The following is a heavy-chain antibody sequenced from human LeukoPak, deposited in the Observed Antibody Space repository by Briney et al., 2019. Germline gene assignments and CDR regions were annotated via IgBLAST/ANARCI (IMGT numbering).Heavy chain of an antibody. V-gene: IGHV3-21*01. CDR3: AREWYYGSGSYYTPTLTPPGGYFDY. CDR1: GFPFSSHS. Sequence: GGALRLSCAASGFPFSSHSMNWVRQAPGKGLEWVSSISSSSSYLYYADSVKGRFTISRDKAKNSLYLQMNSLRAEDTAVYYCAREWYYGSGSYYTPTLTPPGGYFDYWGQGTLVTVSS. D-gene: IGHD3-10*01. J-gene: IGHJ4*02. CDR2: ISSSSSYL.